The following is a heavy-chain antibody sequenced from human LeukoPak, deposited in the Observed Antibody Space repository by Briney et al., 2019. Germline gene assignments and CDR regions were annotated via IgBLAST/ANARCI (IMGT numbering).Heavy chain of an antibody. J-gene: IGHJ6*02. Sequence: GGSLRLSCAASGLTFSKYSMTWVRQAPGKGLEWVSYISSSGSTIYYADSVKGRFTISRDNAKNSLYLQMNSLRAEDTAVYYCARPPPGIASAYYYGMDVWGQGTTVTVSS. CDR3: ARPPPGIASAYYYGMDV. CDR2: ISSSGSTI. CDR1: GLTFSKYS. D-gene: IGHD6-13*01. V-gene: IGHV3-48*04.